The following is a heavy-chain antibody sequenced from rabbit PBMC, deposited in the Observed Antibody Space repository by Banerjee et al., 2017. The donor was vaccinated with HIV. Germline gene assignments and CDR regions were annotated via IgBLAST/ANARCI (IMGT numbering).Heavy chain of an antibody. Sequence: QSLEESGGGLVQPGASLTLTCTASGFSFSSSYWICWVRQAPGKGLEWIGCIYTGSGDTYYASWAKGRFTISKTSSTAVTLQMTSLTAADTATYFCARGDPDSSRDFNLWGQGTLVTVS. CDR1: GFSFSSSYW. J-gene: IGHJ4*01. D-gene: IGHD8-1*01. CDR3: ARGDPDSSRDFNL. V-gene: IGHV1S40*01. CDR2: IYTGSGDT.